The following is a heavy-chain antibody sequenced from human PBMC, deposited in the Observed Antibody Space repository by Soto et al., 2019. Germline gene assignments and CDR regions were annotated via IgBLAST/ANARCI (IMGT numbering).Heavy chain of an antibody. CDR1: GFTFSSYG. Sequence: PGGSLRLSCAASGFTFSSYGMHWVRQAPGKGLEWVAVIWYDGSNKYYADSVKGRFTISRDNSKNTLYLQMNSLRAEDTAVYYCARDCYDSSGYPSFDYWGQGTLVTVSS. D-gene: IGHD3-22*01. CDR2: IWYDGSNK. J-gene: IGHJ4*02. CDR3: ARDCYDSSGYPSFDY. V-gene: IGHV3-33*01.